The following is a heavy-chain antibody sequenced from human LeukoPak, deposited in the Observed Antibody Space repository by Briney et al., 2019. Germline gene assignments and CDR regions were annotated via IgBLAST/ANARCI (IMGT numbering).Heavy chain of an antibody. V-gene: IGHV3-23*01. CDR3: AKDVNWFGELLSSYFDY. Sequence: PGGSLRLSCAASGFTFSRYWMSWVRQAPGKGLEWVSAISGSGGSTYYADSVEGRFTISRDNSKNTLYLQMNSLRAEDTAVYYCAKDVNWFGELLSSYFDYWGQGTLVTVSS. CDR1: GFTFSRYW. J-gene: IGHJ4*02. D-gene: IGHD3-10*01. CDR2: ISGSGGST.